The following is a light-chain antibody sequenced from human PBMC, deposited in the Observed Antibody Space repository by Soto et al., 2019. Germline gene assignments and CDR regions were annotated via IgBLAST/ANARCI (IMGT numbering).Light chain of an antibody. V-gene: IGLV2-14*03. CDR1: SSDVGGYNY. J-gene: IGLJ1*01. CDR3: SSYTSSSTHYV. Sequence: QSVLTQPASVSGSPGQSISISCPGTSSDVGGYNYVSWYQHHPGKAPKLMIYDVSNRPSGVSNRFSGSKSGNTASLTISGLQAEDEADYYCSSYTSSSTHYVFGTGTKVTVL. CDR2: DVS.